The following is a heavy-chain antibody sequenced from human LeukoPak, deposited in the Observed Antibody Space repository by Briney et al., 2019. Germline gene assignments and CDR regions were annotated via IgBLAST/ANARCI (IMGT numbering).Heavy chain of an antibody. J-gene: IGHJ6*03. Sequence: PSETLSLTCTVSGGSISSYYWSWIRQPPGKGLEWIGYIYYSGSTNYNPSLKSRVTISVDTSKNQFSLKLSSVTAADTAVYYCARGEWLVNYYYYYMDVWGKGTTVTVSS. V-gene: IGHV4-59*01. D-gene: IGHD6-19*01. CDR2: IYYSGST. CDR3: ARGEWLVNYYYYYMDV. CDR1: GGSISSYY.